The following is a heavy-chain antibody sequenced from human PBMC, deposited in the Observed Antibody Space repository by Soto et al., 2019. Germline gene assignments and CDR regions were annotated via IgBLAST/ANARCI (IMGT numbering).Heavy chain of an antibody. J-gene: IGHJ3*02. CDR3: ARDSLDSSSWHHDAFDI. D-gene: IGHD6-13*01. V-gene: IGHV3-48*01. Sequence: GGSLRLSCAASGFTFSSYSMNWVRQAPGKGLEWVSYISSSSSTIYYADSVKGRFTISRDNAKNSLYLQMNSLRAEDTAVYYCARDSLDSSSWHHDAFDIWGQGTMVTVSS. CDR2: ISSSSSTI. CDR1: GFTFSSYS.